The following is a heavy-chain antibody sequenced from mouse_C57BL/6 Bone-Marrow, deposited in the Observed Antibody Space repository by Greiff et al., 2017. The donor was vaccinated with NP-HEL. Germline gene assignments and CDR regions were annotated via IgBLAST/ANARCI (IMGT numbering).Heavy chain of an antibody. Sequence: VQLQQSGAELVRPGVSVKLSCTASGFNIKDDYMHWVKQRPEQGLEWIGGIDPENGDTEYASKFQGKATITADTSSNTAYLQLSSLTSKDTAVYYCTTSYEYDGYYFDYWGQGTTLTVSS. CDR3: TTSYEYDGYYFDY. CDR1: GFNIKDDY. CDR2: IDPENGDT. J-gene: IGHJ2*01. V-gene: IGHV14-4*01. D-gene: IGHD2-4*01.